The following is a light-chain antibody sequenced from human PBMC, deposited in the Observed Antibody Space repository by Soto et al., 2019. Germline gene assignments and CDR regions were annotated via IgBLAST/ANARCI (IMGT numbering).Light chain of an antibody. Sequence: QSALTQPASVSGSPGQSITISCTGTSSDVGGYNYVDWYQQHPGKAPKLMIYEVSNRPSGVSNRFSGSKSGNTASLTISGLQAEDEADYYCSSYTSSSTRVFGGGTKLPVL. J-gene: IGLJ3*02. CDR3: SSYTSSSTRV. V-gene: IGLV2-14*01. CDR1: SSDVGGYNY. CDR2: EVS.